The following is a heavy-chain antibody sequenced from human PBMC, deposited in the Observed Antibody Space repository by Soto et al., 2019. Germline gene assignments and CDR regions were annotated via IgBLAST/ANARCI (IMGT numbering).Heavy chain of an antibody. CDR1: GGSISSSSYY. Sequence: QLQLQESGPGLVKPSETLSLTCTVSGGSISSSSYYWGWIRQPPGKGLEWIGSIYYSGSTYYNPSLKSRVTISADTSKNPFSLKLSSVTAADTAVYYCARHTPAISISDHWGQGTLVTVSS. D-gene: IGHD2-15*01. CDR2: IYYSGST. V-gene: IGHV4-39*01. J-gene: IGHJ4*02. CDR3: ARHTPAISISDH.